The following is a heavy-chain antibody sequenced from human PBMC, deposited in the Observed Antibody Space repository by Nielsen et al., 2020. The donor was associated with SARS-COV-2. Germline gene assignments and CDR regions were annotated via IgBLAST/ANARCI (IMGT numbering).Heavy chain of an antibody. J-gene: IGHJ6*02. CDR2: IYFSGRT. D-gene: IGHD5-12*01. V-gene: IGHV4-31*03. CDR3: ARESSGYDHYNYGMDV. CDR1: GGSISSGGYY. Sequence: SETLSLTCTVSGGSISSGGYYWSWIRHHPGKGLEWIGYIYFSGRTCYNPSLKGRVTISVDTSKNQFPLSLRSVTAADTAVYYCARESSGYDHYNYGMDVWGQGTTVTVSS.